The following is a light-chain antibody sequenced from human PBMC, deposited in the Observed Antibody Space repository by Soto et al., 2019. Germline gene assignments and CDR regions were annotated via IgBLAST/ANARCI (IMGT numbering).Light chain of an antibody. CDR3: LQDYNYPWT. CDR1: QGIRND. CDR2: AAS. V-gene: IGKV1-6*01. Sequence: ATQMTQSPSSLSASVGDRLTITCRSSQGIRNDLGWYQQKPGKAPKLLIYAASSLQSGVPSRFSGSGSGTDFTLTISSLQPEDFATYYCLQDYNYPWTFGQGTKVDIK. J-gene: IGKJ1*01.